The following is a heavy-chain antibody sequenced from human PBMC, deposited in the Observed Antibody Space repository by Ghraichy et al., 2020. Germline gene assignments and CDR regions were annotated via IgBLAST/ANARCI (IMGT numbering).Heavy chain of an antibody. CDR2: SSATGAST. J-gene: IGHJ3*02. CDR3: AKATGSYGSGSSHAFDI. V-gene: IGHV3-23*01. CDR1: GVTFSRYA. Sequence: LSLTCAASGVTFSRYAMSWVRRAPGKGLEWVSASSATGASTYYADTVKDRLTISSDNSKNTLFLQMNSLRVADTALYYCAKATGSYGSGSSHAFDIWCEGTIVTVSS. D-gene: IGHD3-10*01.